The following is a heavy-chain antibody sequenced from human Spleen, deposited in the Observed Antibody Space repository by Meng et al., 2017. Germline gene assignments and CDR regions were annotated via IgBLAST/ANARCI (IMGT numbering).Heavy chain of an antibody. V-gene: IGHV4-30-4*01. D-gene: IGHD1-1*01. CDR2: IYYRGST. J-gene: IGHJ4*02. CDR1: GCSISCADYY. Sequence: QVQLQESGPGLVKPSQTLSLTCTVSGCSISCADYYWSWIRQPPGKGLEWIGYIYYRGSTYYNPSLKSRLTISVDTSKKQFSLRLTSVTAADTAVYYCVRENWKSTIDYSGQGTLVTVSS. CDR3: VRENWKSTIDY.